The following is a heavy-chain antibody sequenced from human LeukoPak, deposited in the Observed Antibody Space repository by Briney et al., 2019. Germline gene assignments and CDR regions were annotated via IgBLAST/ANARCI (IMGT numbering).Heavy chain of an antibody. D-gene: IGHD5-12*01. CDR3: AKGHTGYFFTIDN. V-gene: IGHV3-23*01. J-gene: IGHJ4*02. CDR2: ISTDAHST. CDR1: GFTFSTYG. Sequence: GGSLRLSCVASGFTFSTYGMGWVRQAPGKGPEWVAAISTDAHSTYYADSVKGRFTISRDNSKTTLYLQMNTLRAEDTAVYYCAKGHTGYFFTIDNWGQGTLVTVSS.